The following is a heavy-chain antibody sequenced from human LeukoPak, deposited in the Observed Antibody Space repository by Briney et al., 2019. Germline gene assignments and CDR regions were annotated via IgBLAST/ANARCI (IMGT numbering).Heavy chain of an antibody. CDR1: GFTFSSYG. D-gene: IGHD6-19*01. CDR2: ISYDGSNK. CDR3: ASRYSSGWYQVDFDY. J-gene: IGHJ4*02. V-gene: IGHV3-30*03. Sequence: PGGSLRLSCAASGFTFSSYGMHWVRQAPGKGLEWVAVISYDGSNKYYADSVKGRFTISRDNAKNSLYLQMNSLRAEDTAVYYCASRYSSGWYQVDFDYWGQGTLVTVSS.